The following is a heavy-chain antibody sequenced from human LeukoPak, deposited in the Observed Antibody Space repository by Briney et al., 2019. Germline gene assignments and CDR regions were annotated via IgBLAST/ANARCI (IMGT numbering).Heavy chain of an antibody. CDR2: IYHSGST. V-gene: IGHV4-38-2*02. Sequence: ASETLSLTCTVSGYSISSGYYWGWIRQPPGKGLEWIGSIYHSGSTYYNPSLKSRVTISVDTSKNQFSLKLSSVTAADTAVYYCARVDGSSGSGYWGQGTLVTVSS. D-gene: IGHD3-22*01. CDR3: ARVDGSSGSGY. J-gene: IGHJ4*02. CDR1: GYSISSGYY.